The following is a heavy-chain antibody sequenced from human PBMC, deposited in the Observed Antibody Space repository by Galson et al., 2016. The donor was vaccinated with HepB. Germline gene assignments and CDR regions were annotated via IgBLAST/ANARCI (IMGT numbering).Heavy chain of an antibody. D-gene: IGHD3-3*01. J-gene: IGHJ4*02. V-gene: IGHV3-48*02. CDR2: ISGTNHTFV. CDR3: ARDFSWSFEN. Sequence: SLRLSCAASGFTFSPSSMNWVRQAPGKGLEWLSYISGTNHTFVSYADSLRGRFTISRDNAKNSLYLHLNSLRDEDSAVYYCARDFSWSFENWGQGTLVTVSS. CDR1: GFTFSPSS.